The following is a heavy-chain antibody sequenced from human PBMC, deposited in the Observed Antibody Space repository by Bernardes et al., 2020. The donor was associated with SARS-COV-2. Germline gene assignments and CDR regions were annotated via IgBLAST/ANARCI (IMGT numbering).Heavy chain of an antibody. J-gene: IGHJ4*02. CDR2: ISSGSTYK. Sequence: SLRSSCTASGFKFNPFSMIWVRQAPGQGLQWVSSISSGSTYKYYADSVKGRFTTSRDNSQNSMYLHMHSLRVEDTAVYYCAMSPNGSGYFDYWRQGSL. CDR3: AMSPNGSGYFDY. D-gene: IGHD3-10*01. V-gene: IGHV3-21*06. CDR1: GFKFNPFS.